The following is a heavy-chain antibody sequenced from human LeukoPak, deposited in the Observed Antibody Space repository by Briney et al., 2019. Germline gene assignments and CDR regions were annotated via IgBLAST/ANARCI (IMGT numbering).Heavy chain of an antibody. J-gene: IGHJ3*02. CDR2: ISGNGGST. D-gene: IGHD3-10*01. CDR1: GVTFSRNA. CDR3: ANQDDSGNYYNVAFGAFDI. Sequence: GGSLRLSCAASGVTFSRNAMSWVRQAPGKGLEWVSSISGNGGSTYYADSVKGRFTISRDKSKNTLYLQMNSLRAEDTAVYYCANQDDSGNYYNVAFGAFDIWGQGTMVTVSS. V-gene: IGHV3-23*01.